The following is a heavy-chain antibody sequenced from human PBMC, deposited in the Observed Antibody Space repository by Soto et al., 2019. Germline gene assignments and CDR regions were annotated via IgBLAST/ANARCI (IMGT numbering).Heavy chain of an antibody. V-gene: IGHV3-48*01. CDR1: GFTFSSYS. Sequence: GGSLRLSCAASGFTFSSYSMNWVRQAPGKGLEWVSYISSSSSNIYYADSVKGRFTISRDNAKNSLYLQMNSLRAEDTAVHYCAYPGSGSYYSIFDYWGQGTLVTVSS. CDR3: AYPGSGSYYSIFDY. J-gene: IGHJ4*02. CDR2: ISSSSSNI. D-gene: IGHD3-10*01.